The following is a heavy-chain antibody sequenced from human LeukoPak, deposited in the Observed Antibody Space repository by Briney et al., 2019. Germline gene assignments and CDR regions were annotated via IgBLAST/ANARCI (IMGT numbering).Heavy chain of an antibody. J-gene: IGHJ4*02. D-gene: IGHD1-26*01. Sequence: SETLSLTCTVSGGSISSSSYYWGWLRQPPGKGLEWIGSIYYSGSTYYNPSLKSRVTISVDTSKNQFSLKLSSVTAADTAVYYCARVRGSYLFDYWGQGTLVTVSS. CDR2: IYYSGST. CDR1: GGSISSSSYY. V-gene: IGHV4-39*07. CDR3: ARVRGSYLFDY.